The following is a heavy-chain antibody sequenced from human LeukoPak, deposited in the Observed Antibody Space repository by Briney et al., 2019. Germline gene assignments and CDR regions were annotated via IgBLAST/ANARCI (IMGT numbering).Heavy chain of an antibody. CDR1: SGSISSYY. CDR3: ARVQPTDYYYYGMDV. Sequence: SSETLSLTCTVSSGSISSYYWSWIRQPPGKGLEWIGYIYYSGSTNYNPSLKSRVTISVDTSKNQFSLKLSSVTAADTAVYYCARVQPTDYYYYGMDVWGQGTTVTVSS. CDR2: IYYSGST. V-gene: IGHV4-59*01. J-gene: IGHJ6*02. D-gene: IGHD1-14*01.